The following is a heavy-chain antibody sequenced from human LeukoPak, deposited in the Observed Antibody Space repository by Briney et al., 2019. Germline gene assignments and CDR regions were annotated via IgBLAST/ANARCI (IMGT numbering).Heavy chain of an antibody. Sequence: SETLSLTRTVSGGSISSYFCSWIRQPPGKTLEWIGYIYYSGSTNYNPSLKSRVTISVDTSKNQFSLKLSSVTAADTAVYYCARHWGRYFDWGQGTLVTVSS. CDR1: GGSISSYF. CDR3: ARHWGRYFD. J-gene: IGHJ4*02. V-gene: IGHV4-59*08. D-gene: IGHD3-9*01. CDR2: IYYSGST.